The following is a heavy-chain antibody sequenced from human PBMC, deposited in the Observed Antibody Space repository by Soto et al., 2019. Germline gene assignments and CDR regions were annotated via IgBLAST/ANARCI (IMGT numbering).Heavy chain of an antibody. CDR1: GFTFSTSW. CDR2: MNSDGTTT. D-gene: IGHD3-10*01. CDR3: ARGPTGWFGYDY. Sequence: GGSLRLSCAASGFTFSTSWMHWVRQVPGKGLVWVSRMNSDGTTTNHADSVKGRFTISRDNAKDTLYLQMSSLWAEDTAVYYCARGPTGWFGYDYWGRGTLVTVSS. J-gene: IGHJ4*02. V-gene: IGHV3-74*01.